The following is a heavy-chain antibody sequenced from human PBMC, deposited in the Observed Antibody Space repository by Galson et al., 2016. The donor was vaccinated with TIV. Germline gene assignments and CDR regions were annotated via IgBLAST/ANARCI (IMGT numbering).Heavy chain of an antibody. CDR1: GFIFSGYA. J-gene: IGHJ6*02. CDR2: ISYDGTNK. V-gene: IGHV3-30-3*01. D-gene: IGHD6-19*01. CDR3: ARTVTGNVYYSGMDV. Sequence: SLRLSCAASGFIFSGYALHWVRQAPGKGLEWLAVISYDGTNKYYADSVWGRFTISRDNSRNTLYLLMSSLRGEDTAVYYCARTVTGNVYYSGMDVWGQGTTVTVSS.